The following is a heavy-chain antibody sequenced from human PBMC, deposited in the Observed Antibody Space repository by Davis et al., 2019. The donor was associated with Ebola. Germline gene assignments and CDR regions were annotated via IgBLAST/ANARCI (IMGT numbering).Heavy chain of an antibody. Sequence: GESLKISCAASGFSFSGYAMSWVRQAPGKGLEWLSRISGRGDATDYADSVKGRFTISRDNSKDTVFLHMSGLRPEDTAMYYCARDEDVPYFFYVWGQGALVTVSS. D-gene: IGHD2-15*01. CDR3: ARDEDVPYFFYV. CDR1: GFSFSGYA. V-gene: IGHV3-23*01. J-gene: IGHJ4*02. CDR2: ISGRGDAT.